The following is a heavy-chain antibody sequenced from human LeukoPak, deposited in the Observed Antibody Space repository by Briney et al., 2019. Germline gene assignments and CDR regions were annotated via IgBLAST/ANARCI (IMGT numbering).Heavy chain of an antibody. CDR1: GDSVSSNTAA. V-gene: IGHV6-1*01. CDR2: TYYRSKWYN. CDR3: ARGVSNSRGDWLDP. D-gene: IGHD4-23*01. Sequence: SQTLSLTCAISGDSVSSNTAAWNWVRQSSSRGLEWLGRTYYRSKWYNDYALSLRGRITINPDTSKNQFSLQLNFATPEDTAVYFCARGVSNSRGDWLDPWGQGTLVTVSS. J-gene: IGHJ5*02.